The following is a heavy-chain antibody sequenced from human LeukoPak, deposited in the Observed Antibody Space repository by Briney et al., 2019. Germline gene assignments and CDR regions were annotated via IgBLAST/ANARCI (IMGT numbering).Heavy chain of an antibody. V-gene: IGHV3-7*01. J-gene: IGHJ4*02. Sequence: GGSLRLSCAASGFTFSTFWMSWVRQAPGKGLEWVANINQDGSEKYYVDSVKGRFTISRDNAKNALYLQMTSLRAEDTAVYYCARGRGSLPFDYWGQGTLVTVSS. CDR1: GFTFSTFW. CDR2: INQDGSEK. D-gene: IGHD1-26*01. CDR3: ARGRGSLPFDY.